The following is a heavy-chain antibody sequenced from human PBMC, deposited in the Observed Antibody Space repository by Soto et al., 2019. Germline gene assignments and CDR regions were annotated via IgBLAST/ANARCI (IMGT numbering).Heavy chain of an antibody. Sequence: GGSLRLSCAASGFTFSSYGMHWVRQGPGKGLEWVAVIWYDGSNKYYADSVKGRFTISRDNSKNTLYLQMNSLRAEDTAVYYCAREAGYSSSWYMFYYYGMDVWGQGTTVTVSS. CDR2: IWYDGSNK. CDR1: GFTFSSYG. D-gene: IGHD6-13*01. CDR3: AREAGYSSSWYMFYYYGMDV. J-gene: IGHJ6*02. V-gene: IGHV3-33*01.